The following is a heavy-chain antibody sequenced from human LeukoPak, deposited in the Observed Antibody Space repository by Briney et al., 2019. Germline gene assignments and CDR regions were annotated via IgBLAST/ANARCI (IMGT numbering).Heavy chain of an antibody. CDR3: ARWEGGMDV. D-gene: IGHD1-26*01. CDR1: GDSVSSNITG. J-gene: IGHJ6*02. Sequence: SRTLSLTCAISGDSVSSNITGWNWIRQSPSRGLEWLGRTYYRSKWYNDYAVSAKSRITINPDTSKNQFSLQLNSVTPEDTAVYYCARWEGGMDVWGQGTTVTVSS. V-gene: IGHV6-1*01. CDR2: TYYRSKWYN.